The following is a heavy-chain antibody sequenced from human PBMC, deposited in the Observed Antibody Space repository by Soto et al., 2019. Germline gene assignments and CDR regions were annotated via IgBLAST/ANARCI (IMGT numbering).Heavy chain of an antibody. CDR2: IIPMFGTA. J-gene: IGHJ4*02. V-gene: IGHV1-69*01. D-gene: IGHD3-22*01. Sequence: QVQLVQSGAEVKKPGSSVKVSCKASGDTFSSYAINWVRQAPGQGLEWMGGIIPMFGTANYAQKFKGRVTITAGASTCTVYMELSSLRSEDTAVYYCARVGPAHYYDSSGYYSPLDYWGQGTLVTVSS. CDR1: GDTFSSYA. CDR3: ARVGPAHYYDSSGYYSPLDY.